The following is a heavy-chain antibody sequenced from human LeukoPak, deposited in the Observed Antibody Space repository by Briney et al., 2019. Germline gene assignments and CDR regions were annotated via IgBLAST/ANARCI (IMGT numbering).Heavy chain of an antibody. CDR1: GFTFSSYS. J-gene: IGHJ4*02. Sequence: GGSLRFSCAASGFTFSSYSMNWVRQAPGKGLEWVSSISSSSSYIYYADSVKGRFTISRDNAKNSLYLQMNSLRAEDTAVYYCARDGSGVPFDYWGQGTLVTVSS. CDR2: ISSSSSYI. D-gene: IGHD2-2*03. CDR3: ARDGSGVPFDY. V-gene: IGHV3-21*01.